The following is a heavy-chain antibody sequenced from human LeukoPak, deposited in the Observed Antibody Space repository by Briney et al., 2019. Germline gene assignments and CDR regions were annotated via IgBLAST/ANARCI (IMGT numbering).Heavy chain of an antibody. CDR2: ISSDGNNK. CDR3: ESRGYCSGGSCYSGVF. Sequence: GGSLRLSCTASGFTFGIYPMNWVRQAPGKGLEWVAVISSDGNNKYYADSVKGRFTISRDNSKNTLYLEVNSLRAEDTAVYYCESRGYCSGGSCYSGVFGGQGTLVAVSS. J-gene: IGHJ4*02. CDR1: GFTFGIYP. D-gene: IGHD2-15*01. V-gene: IGHV3-30*04.